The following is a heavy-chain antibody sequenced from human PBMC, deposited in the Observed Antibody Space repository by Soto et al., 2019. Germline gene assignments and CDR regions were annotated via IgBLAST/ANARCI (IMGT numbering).Heavy chain of an antibody. CDR1: GFIFTTNS. Sequence: EVRLVASGGGLVKPGGSLRLSCAASGFIFTTNSMNWVRQVPGKGLQWLSSISSSGTFKSYGDSVKGRFTISRDHAKNSLFLQMNNLSGEDTGLYYCARDPPHGGTSSWDADSWGPGTLVTVSS. D-gene: IGHD2-15*01. J-gene: IGHJ4*02. CDR3: ARDPPHGGTSSWDADS. V-gene: IGHV3-21*01. CDR2: ISSSGTFK.